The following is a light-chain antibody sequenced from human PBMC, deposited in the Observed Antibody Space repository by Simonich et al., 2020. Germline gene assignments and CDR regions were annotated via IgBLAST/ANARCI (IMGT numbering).Light chain of an antibody. CDR1: SGSIASNY. Sequence: NFMLTQPHSVSESPGKTVTISCTRRSGSIASNYGQWYQQRPGSAPTTVIYEDNQRTPGVPDRFSGSIDSSSNSASLTISGLKTEDEADYYCQSYDSSNWVFGGGTKLTVL. CDR2: EDN. V-gene: IGLV6-57*03. CDR3: QSYDSSNWV. J-gene: IGLJ3*02.